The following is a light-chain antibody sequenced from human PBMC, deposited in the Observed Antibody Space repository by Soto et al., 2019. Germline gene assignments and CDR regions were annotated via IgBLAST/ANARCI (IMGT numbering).Light chain of an antibody. CDR3: QQYSTYSWT. V-gene: IGKV1-5*03. J-gene: IGKJ1*01. CDR1: QSISSW. Sequence: DIQMTQSPSTLSSSVLYIFTITFRASQSISSWLAWYQQKPGKAPKLLIYRASSLESGVPSRFSGSASGTEFTLTISSLQPDDFATYFCQQYSTYSWTFGQGTKVDI. CDR2: RAS.